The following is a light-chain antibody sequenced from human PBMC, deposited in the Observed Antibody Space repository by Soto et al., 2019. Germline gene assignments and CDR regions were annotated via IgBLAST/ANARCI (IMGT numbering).Light chain of an antibody. CDR3: ETWDYSLSAGV. CDR1: SSNIGNNY. CDR2: END. V-gene: IGLV1-51*02. Sequence: QAVVTQPPSVSAAPGQKVTISCSGSSSNIGNNYVSWYQQLPGTAPKLLIYENDKRPSGIPDRFSGSKSDTSATLGITGLQTGDEADYYCETWDYSLSAGVFGTGTKLTVL. J-gene: IGLJ1*01.